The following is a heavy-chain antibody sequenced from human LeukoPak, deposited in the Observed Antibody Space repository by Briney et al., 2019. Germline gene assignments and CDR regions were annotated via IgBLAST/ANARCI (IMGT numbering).Heavy chain of an antibody. D-gene: IGHD3-10*01. V-gene: IGHV3-66*04. CDR2: IYSGGST. J-gene: IGHJ4*02. Sequence: GGSLRLSCAASGFTVSSNYMSWVRQAPGKGLEWVSVIYSGGSTYYADSVKGRFTIPRDNSKNTLYLQMNSLRAEDTAVYYCARHYYGSGSYDYWGQGTPVTVSS. CDR1: GFTVSSNY. CDR3: ARHYYGSGSYDY.